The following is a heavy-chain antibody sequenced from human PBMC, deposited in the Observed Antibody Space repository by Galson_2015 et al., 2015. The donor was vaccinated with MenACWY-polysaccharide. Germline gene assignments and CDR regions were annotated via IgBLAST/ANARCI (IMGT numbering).Heavy chain of an antibody. CDR1: EITFNTYA. CDR2: ISGSGFSI. D-gene: IGHD6-13*01. Sequence: SLRLSCAVSEITFNTYAMTWVRQAPGKGLEWVATISGSGFSIHHADSVKGRFTISRDNSKNTLYLQMNSLRPEDTAVYYCARNPSRLDIAAASHWGQGVLVSVSS. CDR3: ARNPSRLDIAAASH. J-gene: IGHJ4*02. V-gene: IGHV3-23*01.